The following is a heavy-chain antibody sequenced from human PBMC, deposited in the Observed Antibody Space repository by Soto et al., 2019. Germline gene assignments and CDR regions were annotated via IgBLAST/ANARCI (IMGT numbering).Heavy chain of an antibody. CDR1: GFTFSSYS. J-gene: IGHJ4*02. D-gene: IGHD5-12*01. CDR2: ISSSSSYI. V-gene: IGHV3-21*01. CDR3: ARDLSSSGYEAVFDY. Sequence: LRLSCAASGFTFSSYSMNWVRQAPGKGLEWVSSISSSSSYIYYADSVKGRFTISRDNAKNSLYLQMNSLRSEDTAVYYCARDLSSSGYEAVFDYWGQGTLGTVSS.